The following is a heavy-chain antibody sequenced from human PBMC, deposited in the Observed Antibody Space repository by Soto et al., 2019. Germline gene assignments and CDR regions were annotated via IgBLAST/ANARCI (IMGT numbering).Heavy chain of an antibody. CDR1: GGTFSSYT. CDR2: IIPILGIA. D-gene: IGHD3-10*01. J-gene: IGHJ6*02. CDR3: ARENHRDYYGSGSYSYYYGMDV. V-gene: IGHV1-69*08. Sequence: QVQLVQSGAEVKKPGSSVKVSCKASGGTFSSYTISWVRQAPGQGLEWMGRIIPILGIANYAQKFQGRVTITADKYTSTAYMELSSLRSEDTAVYYCARENHRDYYGSGSYSYYYGMDVWGQGTTVTVSS.